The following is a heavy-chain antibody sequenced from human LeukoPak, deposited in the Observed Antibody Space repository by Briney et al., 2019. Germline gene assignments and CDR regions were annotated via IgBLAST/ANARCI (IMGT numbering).Heavy chain of an antibody. CDR1: GGSIRSYY. CDR2: IYTSGST. V-gene: IGHV4-4*07. CDR3: AREELGYCSSTSCPHFDY. Sequence: SETLSLTCTVSGGSIRSYYWSWIRQPAGKGLEWIGRIYTSGSTNYNPSLKSRVTISVDKSKNQFSLKLSSVTAADTAVYYCAREELGYCSSTSCPHFDYWGQGTLVTVSS. D-gene: IGHD2-2*01. J-gene: IGHJ4*02.